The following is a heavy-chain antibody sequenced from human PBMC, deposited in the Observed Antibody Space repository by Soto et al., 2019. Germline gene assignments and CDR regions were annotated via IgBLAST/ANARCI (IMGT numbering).Heavy chain of an antibody. CDR1: GGSISSGGYY. CDR2: IYYSGST. D-gene: IGHD6-13*01. Sequence: SETLSLTCTVSGGSISSGGYYWSWIRQHPGKGLEWIGYIYYSGSTYYNPSLKSRVTISVDTSKNQFSLKLSSVTAADTAVYYCASGSSSSFGSYYWGQGTLVTVSS. CDR3: ASGSSSSFGSYY. V-gene: IGHV4-31*03. J-gene: IGHJ4*02.